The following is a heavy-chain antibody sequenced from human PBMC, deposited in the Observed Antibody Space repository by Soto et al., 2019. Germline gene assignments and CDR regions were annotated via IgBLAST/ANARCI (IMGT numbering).Heavy chain of an antibody. J-gene: IGHJ4*02. CDR1: GVPCVDHG. V-gene: IGHV3-9*01. CDR2: ISWNSGSI. D-gene: IGHD3-10*01. CDR3: AKGSYGSGTYYNY. Sequence: AAGVPCVDHGMHRVRTTTGKGLEWVSGISWNSGSIGYADSVKGRFTISRDNAKNSLYLQMNSLRAEDTALYHCAKGSYGSGTYYNYWVQGTSVPVTP.